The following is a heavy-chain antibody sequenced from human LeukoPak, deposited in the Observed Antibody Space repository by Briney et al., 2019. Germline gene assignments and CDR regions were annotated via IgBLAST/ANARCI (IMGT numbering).Heavy chain of an antibody. CDR3: ARVGSSWRYFDY. CDR1: GGSISSYY. V-gene: IGHV4-59*01. Sequence: PSETLSLTCTVSGGSISSYYWSWIRQPPGKELELIGYIYYSGSTNYNPSLKSRVTISVDTSKNQFSLKLSSVTAADTAVYYCARVGSSWRYFDYWGQGTLVTVSS. CDR2: IYYSGST. D-gene: IGHD6-13*01. J-gene: IGHJ4*02.